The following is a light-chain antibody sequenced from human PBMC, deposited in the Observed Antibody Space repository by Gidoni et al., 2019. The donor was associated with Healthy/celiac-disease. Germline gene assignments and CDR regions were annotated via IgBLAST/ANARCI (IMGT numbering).Light chain of an antibody. J-gene: IGKJ4*01. Sequence: AIRITQSPSSLSASTGDSVTITCRASQGISSYLAWYQQKPGKAPKLLIYAASTVQSGVPSRCSGSVSGTDFTLTIRGLQSEDLATYYFQQYYTYPLTYGGGTKVEIK. CDR3: QQYYTYPLT. CDR2: AAS. V-gene: IGKV1-8*01. CDR1: QGISSY.